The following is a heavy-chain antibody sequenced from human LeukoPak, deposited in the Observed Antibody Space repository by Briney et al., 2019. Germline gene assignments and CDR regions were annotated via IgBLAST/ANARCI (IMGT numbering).Heavy chain of an antibody. CDR2: IDHRGNT. Sequence: PSETLSLTCAVSGDSISSTNWWNWVRQPPGKGLEWIAEIDHRGNTNYSPSLKSRVTISVDRSKNQFSLKLTSVTAADTAVYYCARGYGPGYWGQGTLVTVSA. V-gene: IGHV4-4*02. J-gene: IGHJ4*02. D-gene: IGHD4-17*01. CDR3: ARGYGPGY. CDR1: GDSISSTNW.